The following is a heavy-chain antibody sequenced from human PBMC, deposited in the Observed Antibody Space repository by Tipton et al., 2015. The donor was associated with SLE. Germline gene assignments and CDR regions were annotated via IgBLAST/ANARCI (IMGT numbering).Heavy chain of an antibody. CDR3: ARGVYSYGWVDY. CDR1: GFTVSRNY. Sequence: SLRLSCAASGFTVSRNYMSWVRQAPGKGLEWVSIFYSGGSTYYADSVKGRFTISRDNAKNSLFLQMNSLRAEDTAVYYCARGVYSYGWVDYWGQGTLVTVSS. CDR2: FYSGGST. V-gene: IGHV3-66*01. D-gene: IGHD5-18*01. J-gene: IGHJ4*02.